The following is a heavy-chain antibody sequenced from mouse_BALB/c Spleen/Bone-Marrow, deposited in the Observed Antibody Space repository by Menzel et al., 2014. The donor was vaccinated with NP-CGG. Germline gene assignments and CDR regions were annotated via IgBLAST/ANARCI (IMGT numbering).Heavy chain of an antibody. Sequence: EVHLVESGGGLVQPGGSMKLSCVASGFTFSNYWMNWVRRSPEKGLEWVAEIRLKSNNYATHYAESVKGRFTISRDDSKSSVYLQMNNLRAEDTGIYYCTRGIYYGNYYAMDYWGQGTSVTVSS. CDR3: TRGIYYGNYYAMDY. V-gene: IGHV6-6*02. J-gene: IGHJ4*01. D-gene: IGHD2-1*01. CDR2: IRLKSNNYAT. CDR1: GFTFSNYW.